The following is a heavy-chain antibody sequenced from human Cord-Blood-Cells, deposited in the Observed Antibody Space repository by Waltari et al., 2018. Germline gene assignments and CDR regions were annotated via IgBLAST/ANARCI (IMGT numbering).Heavy chain of an antibody. CDR1: GYNFTGYY. J-gene: IGHJ3*02. CDR3: ARDPSLGIGAFDI. D-gene: IGHD7-27*01. V-gene: IGHV1-2*02. Sequence: QVQLVQSGAEVKKPGASVTVSCKASGYNFTGYYMHLVRQAPGQGREWMGWINPNSGGTNYAQKFQGRVTMTRDTSISTAYMELSRLRSDDTAVYYCARDPSLGIGAFDIWGQGTMVTVSS. CDR2: INPNSGGT.